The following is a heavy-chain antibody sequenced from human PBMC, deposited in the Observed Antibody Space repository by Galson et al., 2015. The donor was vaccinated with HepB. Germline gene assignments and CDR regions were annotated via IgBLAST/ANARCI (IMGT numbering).Heavy chain of an antibody. CDR2: TYYRHKWYI. CDR1: GDSVSSNSAA. CDR3: ARAIGYMDV. V-gene: IGHV6-1*01. Sequence: CAVSGDSVSSNSAASNWTRQSPSRGLEWLGRTYYRHKWYIEYEVSVKSRTTINPDTSKNQISMQLNSVTPEDTAVHYCARAIGYMDVWGKGTTVTVSS. J-gene: IGHJ6*03.